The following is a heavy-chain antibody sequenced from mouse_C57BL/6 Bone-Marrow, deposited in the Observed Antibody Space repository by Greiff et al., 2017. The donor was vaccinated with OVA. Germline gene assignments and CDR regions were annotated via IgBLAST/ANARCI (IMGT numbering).Heavy chain of an antibody. V-gene: IGHV1-81*01. CDR3: ARSSNWDAAY. Sequence: QVQLQESGAELVRPGASVKLSCKASGYTFTSYGISWVKQRTGQGLEWIGEIYPRSGNTYYNEKFKGKATLTADKSSSTAYMELRSLTSEDSAVYFCARSSNWDAAYWGQGTLVTVSA. CDR1: GYTFTSYG. D-gene: IGHD4-1*01. J-gene: IGHJ3*01. CDR2: IYPRSGNT.